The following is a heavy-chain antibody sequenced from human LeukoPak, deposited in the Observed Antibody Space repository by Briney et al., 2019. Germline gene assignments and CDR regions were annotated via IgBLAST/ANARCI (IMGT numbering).Heavy chain of an antibody. CDR2: IGTAGDT. D-gene: IGHD6-19*01. Sequence: PGGSLRLSCAASGFTFSSYDMHWVRQATGKGLEWVSAIGTAGDTYYPGSVKGRFTISRDNAKNTLYLQMNSLRAEDTAVYYCARDGSMISGYSSFSDYWGQGTLVTVSS. CDR1: GFTFSSYD. J-gene: IGHJ4*02. CDR3: ARDGSMISGYSSFSDY. V-gene: IGHV3-13*01.